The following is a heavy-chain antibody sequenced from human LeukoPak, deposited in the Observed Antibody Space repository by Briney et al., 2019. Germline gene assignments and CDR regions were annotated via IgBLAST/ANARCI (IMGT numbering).Heavy chain of an antibody. V-gene: IGHV3-48*01. Sequence: GGSLRLSCAASGFTFSSYSMNWVRQAPGEGLEWVSYISSSSSTIYYADSVKGRFTISRDNAKNSLYLQMNSLRAEDTAVYYCARDYYDFWSGMYYFDYWGQGTLVTVSS. D-gene: IGHD3-3*01. CDR3: ARDYYDFWSGMYYFDY. J-gene: IGHJ4*02. CDR1: GFTFSSYS. CDR2: ISSSSSTI.